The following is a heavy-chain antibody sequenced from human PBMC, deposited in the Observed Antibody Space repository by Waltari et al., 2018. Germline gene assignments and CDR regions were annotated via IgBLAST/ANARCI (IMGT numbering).Heavy chain of an antibody. D-gene: IGHD2-2*01. CDR3: ARGRYCSSTSCPAVDY. Sequence: EVQLVQSGAEEKKPGESLKISCKGSGYSFTSYWIGWVRQMPEKGLEWMGIIYPGDSDTRYSPSFQGQVTISVDKSISTAYLQWSSLKASDTAMYYCARGRYCSSTSCPAVDYWGQGTLVTVSS. V-gene: IGHV5-51*01. CDR2: IYPGDSDT. CDR1: GYSFTSYW. J-gene: IGHJ4*02.